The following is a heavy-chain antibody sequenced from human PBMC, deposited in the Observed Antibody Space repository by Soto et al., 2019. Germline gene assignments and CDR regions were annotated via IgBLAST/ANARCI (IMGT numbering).Heavy chain of an antibody. V-gene: IGHV3-30*18. Sequence: VGSLRLSCAASGFTFSSYGMHWVRQAPGKGLEWVAVISYDGSNKYYADSVKGRFTISRDNSKNTLYLQMNSLRAEDTAVYYCAKDPRGYSSSIDYWGQGTLVTVSS. J-gene: IGHJ4*02. CDR2: ISYDGSNK. CDR1: GFTFSSYG. D-gene: IGHD6-13*01. CDR3: AKDPRGYSSSIDY.